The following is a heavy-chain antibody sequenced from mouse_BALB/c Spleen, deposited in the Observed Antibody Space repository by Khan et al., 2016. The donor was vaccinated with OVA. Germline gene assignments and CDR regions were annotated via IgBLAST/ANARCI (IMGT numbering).Heavy chain of an antibody. Sequence: VQLQQSGAELVRPGASVKLSCKASGYTFTSFWMNWVKLRPGQSLEWIGMIDPSDNKTHYNQMFKDKATLTVDKSSNTAYMQLSILTSEDSAVYFCARGGYGTSFAFWGQGTLVTVSP. CDR3: ARGGYGTSFAF. V-gene: IGHV1-61*01. J-gene: IGHJ3*01. CDR1: GYTFTSFW. CDR2: IDPSDNKT. D-gene: IGHD2-1*01.